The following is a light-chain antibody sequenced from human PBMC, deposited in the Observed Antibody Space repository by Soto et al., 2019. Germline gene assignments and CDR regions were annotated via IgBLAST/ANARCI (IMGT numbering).Light chain of an antibody. CDR1: AGDVAAYNL. Sequence: QSVLTHPASVSGSPGQSITISCTGSAGDVAAYNLVSWYQHHPGKAPKLLIYDVTHRPSGVSDRFSASKSGNTASLTISGLQTEDEADYYCSSHTSSRSLVFGTGTKVTVL. V-gene: IGLV2-14*03. CDR3: SSHTSSRSLV. CDR2: DVT. J-gene: IGLJ1*01.